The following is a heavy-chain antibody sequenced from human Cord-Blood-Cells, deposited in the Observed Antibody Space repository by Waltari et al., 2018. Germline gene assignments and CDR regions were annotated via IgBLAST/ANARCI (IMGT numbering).Heavy chain of an antibody. D-gene: IGHD3-22*01. V-gene: IGHV4-34*01. Sequence: QVQLQQWGAGLLTPSETLSPTCADYGGSFSGYYWTWTRPPPGKGLEWIGEINHSGSTNYNPSLKSRVTISVDTSKNQFSLKLSSVTAADTAVYYCARYHYYDSSGYRDAFDIWGQGTMVTVSS. CDR2: INHSGST. CDR3: ARYHYYDSSGYRDAFDI. CDR1: GGSFSGYY. J-gene: IGHJ3*02.